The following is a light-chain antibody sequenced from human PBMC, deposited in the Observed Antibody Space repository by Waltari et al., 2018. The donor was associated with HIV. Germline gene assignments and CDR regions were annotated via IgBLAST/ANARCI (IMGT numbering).Light chain of an antibody. CDR1: QSISSW. J-gene: IGKJ1*01. V-gene: IGKV1-5*03. Sequence: DIKMTQSPSTLSASVGDRVTTTCRASQSISSWLAWYQEKPGKDPKLLNYKASSLESGVPSRFSGSGSGTEFTLTISSLQPDDFATYYCQQYNSYSPTFGQGTKVEIK. CDR3: QQYNSYSPT. CDR2: KAS.